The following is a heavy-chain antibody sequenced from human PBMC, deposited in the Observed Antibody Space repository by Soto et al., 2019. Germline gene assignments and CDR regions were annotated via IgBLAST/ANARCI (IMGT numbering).Heavy chain of an antibody. CDR1: GGTFSSYA. J-gene: IGHJ6*02. Sequence: QVQLVQSGAEVKKPGSSVKVSCKASGGTFSSYAFNWVRQAPGQGLEWMGGIIPIFGTANYAQKFQGRVTITADESTSPAYMEMSSLRSEDTAVYYCARGSGGSSYYYYGMDVWGQGTTVTVSS. D-gene: IGHD2-15*01. V-gene: IGHV1-69*12. CDR2: IIPIFGTA. CDR3: ARGSGGSSYYYYGMDV.